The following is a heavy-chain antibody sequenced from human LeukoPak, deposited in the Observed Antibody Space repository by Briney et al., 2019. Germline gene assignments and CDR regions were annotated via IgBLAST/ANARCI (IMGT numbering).Heavy chain of an antibody. V-gene: IGHV1-18*01. Sequence: ASVKVSCKASGYTFSNSCLSWVRQAPGQGLEWMGWINAYEGNSNYAQKFQGRVTMTTDTSTSTASMALRSLTSDDTAVYYCPRTKDLDYWGQGTLVTVSS. CDR1: GYTFSNSC. J-gene: IGHJ4*02. CDR3: PRTKDLDY. CDR2: INAYEGNS.